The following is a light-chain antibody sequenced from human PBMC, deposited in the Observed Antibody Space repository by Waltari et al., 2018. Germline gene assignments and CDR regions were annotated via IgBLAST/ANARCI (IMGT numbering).Light chain of an antibody. J-gene: IGLJ3*02. CDR3: AAWEDSLSGPA. V-gene: IGLV2-14*02. CDR1: SSDVGSSNL. Sequence: QSALTQPASVSGSPGQSITISCTGTSSDVGSSNLVSWYQHHPGKAPKLLVYDTNQRPSGVPGRFSGSKAGTSASLAISGLRSEDEADYYCAAWEDSLSGPAFGGGTKLTVL. CDR2: DTN.